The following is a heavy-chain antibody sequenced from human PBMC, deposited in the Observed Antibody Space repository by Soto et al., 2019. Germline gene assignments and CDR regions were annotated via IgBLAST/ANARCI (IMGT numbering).Heavy chain of an antibody. V-gene: IGHV3-30*04. J-gene: IGHJ6*02. CDR3: ARDDLVMVDATLFYYGVDV. Sequence: QVQLVESGGGVVQPGRSLRLSCTASGFTFSKSAMHWVRQAPGKGLEWVAVISYDGKNKYYADSVKGRFTNSRDNSKNTLYLQMDSLRVEDTAVYYCARDDLVMVDATLFYYGVDVWGQGTTVTVSS. CDR2: ISYDGKNK. CDR1: GFTFSKSA. D-gene: IGHD2-21*01.